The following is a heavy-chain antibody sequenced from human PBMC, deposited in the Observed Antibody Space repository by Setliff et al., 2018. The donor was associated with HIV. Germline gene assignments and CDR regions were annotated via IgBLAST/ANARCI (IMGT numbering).Heavy chain of an antibody. D-gene: IGHD5-18*01. Sequence: SETLSLTCTVSGDSFSGTSYYWGWIRQPPGKGLEWIGSIHFSGSTWYTQSLKSRVTIWVDTSKNQFSLKLSSVTAADTAVYYCARAMKYSYGYVHDAFDIWGQGTMVTVSS. J-gene: IGHJ3*02. CDR1: GDSFSGTSYY. CDR2: IHFSGST. CDR3: ARAMKYSYGYVHDAFDI. V-gene: IGHV4-39*01.